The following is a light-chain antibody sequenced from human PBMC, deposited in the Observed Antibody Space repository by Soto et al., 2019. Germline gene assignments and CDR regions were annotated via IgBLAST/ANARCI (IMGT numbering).Light chain of an antibody. Sequence: EIVLTQSPATLSLSPGERATLSCRASQTISSYLLWYQQKPGQAPRLLIYDASNRATGIPARFSGSGSETDFTLTISSLEPEDFAVYYGQHRMNWPLTVGQGTRLEIK. V-gene: IGKV3-11*01. J-gene: IGKJ5*01. CDR1: QTISSY. CDR2: DAS. CDR3: QHRMNWPLT.